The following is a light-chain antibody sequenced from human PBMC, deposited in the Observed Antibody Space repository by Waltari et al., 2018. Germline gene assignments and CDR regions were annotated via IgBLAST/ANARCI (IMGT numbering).Light chain of an antibody. CDR1: SSNIGPGYD. Sequence: QSVLTQTPSVSGAPGQRVIISCTGSSSNIGPGYDVHWYQQLPGTAPKLLIPCNNTRPSGAPDRFFGSKSGTSASLAITGLQAEDEADYYCQSYDSSLSHWVFGGGTKLTVL. J-gene: IGLJ3*02. CDR2: CNN. V-gene: IGLV1-40*01. CDR3: QSYDSSLSHWV.